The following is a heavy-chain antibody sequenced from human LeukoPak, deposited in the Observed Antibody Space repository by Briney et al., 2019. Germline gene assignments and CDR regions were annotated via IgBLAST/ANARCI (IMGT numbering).Heavy chain of an antibody. D-gene: IGHD4-17*01. CDR1: GFTFSSYG. V-gene: IGHV3-33*06. Sequence: GGSLRLSCVASGFTFSSYGIHWVRQAPGKGLVWVAVIWYDGSKKYYADSVKGRFTISRDNSKNTLYLQMYSLRDEDTAVYYCAKALLRSDRAYYFHYWGQGTLVTVSS. CDR2: IWYDGSKK. J-gene: IGHJ4*02. CDR3: AKALLRSDRAYYFHY.